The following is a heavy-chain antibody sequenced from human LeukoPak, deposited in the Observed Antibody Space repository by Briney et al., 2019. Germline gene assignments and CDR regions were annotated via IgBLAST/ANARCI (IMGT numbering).Heavy chain of an antibody. CDR1: GGSFSGYY. CDR3: ARGRYGGYFDL. CDR2: INHSGST. V-gene: IGHV4-34*01. J-gene: IGHJ2*01. Sequence: PSETLSLTCAVYGGSFSGYYWSWIRQPPGKGLEWIGEINHSGSTNYNPSLKSRVTISVDTSKNQFSLKLSSVTAADTAVYYCARGRYGGYFDLWGGGTLVTVSS. D-gene: IGHD5-12*01.